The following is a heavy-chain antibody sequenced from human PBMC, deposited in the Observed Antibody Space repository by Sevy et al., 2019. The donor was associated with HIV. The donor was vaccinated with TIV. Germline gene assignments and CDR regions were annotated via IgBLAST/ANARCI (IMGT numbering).Heavy chain of an antibody. CDR1: GFTFSAYY. J-gene: IGHJ4*02. V-gene: IGHV3-11*06. D-gene: IGHD4-17*01. CDR2: ISGAGTYT. CDR3: ARSRSNYGDYYFDY. Sequence: GGSLSLSCAASGFTFSAYYMTWIRQAPGKGLEWVSYISGAGTYTNYVESVKGRFTISRDNSKNSLYLQMNSLRAEDTAVYFCARSRSNYGDYYFDYWGQGILVTVSS.